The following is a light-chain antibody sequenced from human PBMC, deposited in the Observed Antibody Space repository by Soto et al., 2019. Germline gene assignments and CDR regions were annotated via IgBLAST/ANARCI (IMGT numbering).Light chain of an antibody. CDR3: QQYNNWPPIT. Sequence: DIVMTQSPATLSVSPGERATLSCRASQGVNTNLAWYQQKPGQPPRLVIYAASNRATGIPARFSGSGSGTEFTLTISSLQSEDFAVYYCQQYNNWPPITVGQGTRLEIK. J-gene: IGKJ5*01. CDR2: AAS. CDR1: QGVNTN. V-gene: IGKV3-15*01.